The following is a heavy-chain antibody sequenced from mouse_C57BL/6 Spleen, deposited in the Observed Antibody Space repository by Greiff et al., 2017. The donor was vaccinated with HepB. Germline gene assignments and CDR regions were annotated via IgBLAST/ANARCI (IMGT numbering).Heavy chain of an antibody. CDR3: TTDYYGSSYRYFDV. Sequence: VQLKQSGAELVRPGASVKLSCTASGFNIKDDYMHWVKQRPEQGLEWIGWIDPENGDTEYASKFQGKATITADTSSNTAYLQLSSLTSEDTAVYYCTTDYYGSSYRYFDVWGTGTTVTVSS. CDR1: GFNIKDDY. D-gene: IGHD1-1*01. J-gene: IGHJ1*03. V-gene: IGHV14-4*01. CDR2: IDPENGDT.